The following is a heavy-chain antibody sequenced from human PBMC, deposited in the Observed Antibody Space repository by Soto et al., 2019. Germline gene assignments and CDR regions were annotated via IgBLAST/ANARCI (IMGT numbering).Heavy chain of an antibody. Sequence: GASVKVSCKASGGTFSNFDFSWVRQAPGQGLEWMGGIIPLFGTINYAERFQGRVSFTADESTTTAYMELNSLTSDDTAVYYCAREIVVPAAIPSYYYYYYGMDVWGQGTTVTVS. D-gene: IGHD2-2*02. CDR1: GGTFSNFD. CDR3: AREIVVPAAIPSYYYYYYGMDV. J-gene: IGHJ6*02. V-gene: IGHV1-69*13. CDR2: IIPLFGTI.